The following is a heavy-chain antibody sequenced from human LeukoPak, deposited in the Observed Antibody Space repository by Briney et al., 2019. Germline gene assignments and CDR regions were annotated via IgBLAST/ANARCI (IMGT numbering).Heavy chain of an antibody. Sequence: ASVKVSCKASGYTLTELSMHWVRQAPGKGLEWMGGFDPEDGETIYAQKFQGRVTMTEDTSTDTAYMELSSLRSEDTAVYYCATGRGTMVRGVIRGVWFDPWGQGTLVTVSS. D-gene: IGHD3-10*01. CDR3: ATGRGTMVRGVIRGVWFDP. CDR1: GYTLTELS. CDR2: FDPEDGET. J-gene: IGHJ5*02. V-gene: IGHV1-24*01.